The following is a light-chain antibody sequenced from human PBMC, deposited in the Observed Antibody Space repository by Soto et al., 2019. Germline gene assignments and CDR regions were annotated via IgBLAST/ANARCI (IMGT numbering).Light chain of an antibody. J-gene: IGLJ2*01. Sequence: QSVVTQPPSVSAAPGQKVTISCSGSRSNIGNNYVSWYQQLPGTVPKLLIYDNNRRPSGIPDRVSGSKSGTSATLDITGLQTGDEADYYCGAWDSSLSAVVFGGGTQLTVL. CDR1: RSNIGNNY. CDR3: GAWDSSLSAVV. CDR2: DNN. V-gene: IGLV1-51*01.